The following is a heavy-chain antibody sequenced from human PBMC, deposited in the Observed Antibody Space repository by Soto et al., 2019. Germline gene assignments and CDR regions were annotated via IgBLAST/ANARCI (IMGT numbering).Heavy chain of an antibody. CDR3: AKFVWLPVSVYFDY. Sequence: EVQLLESGGGLVQPGGSLRLSCAASGFTFGSYAMNWVRQAPGKGLEWLSTITDTGSHTYYADSVRGRFTTSRDNSKSTLYRQLSTVRAEDSDVSYCAKFVWLPVSVYFDYWGQGILVTVSS. CDR1: GFTFGSYA. J-gene: IGHJ4*02. D-gene: IGHD5-12*01. V-gene: IGHV3-23*01. CDR2: ITDTGSHT.